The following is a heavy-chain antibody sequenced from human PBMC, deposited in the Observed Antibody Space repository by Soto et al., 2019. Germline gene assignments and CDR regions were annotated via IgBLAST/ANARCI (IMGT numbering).Heavy chain of an antibody. CDR3: ARASTPLRSLGWFDP. J-gene: IGHJ5*02. V-gene: IGHV1-46*01. D-gene: IGHD4-17*01. CDR1: GYTFTSYY. Sequence: GASVKVSCKASGYTFTSYYMHWVRQAPGQGLEWMGIINPSGGSTSYAQKFQGRVTMTRDTSTSTVYMELSSLRSEDTAVYYCARASTPLRSLGWFDPWGQGTLVTVSS. CDR2: INPSGGST.